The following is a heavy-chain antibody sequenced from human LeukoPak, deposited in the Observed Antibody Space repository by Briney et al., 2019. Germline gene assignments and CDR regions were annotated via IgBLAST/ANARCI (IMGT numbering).Heavy chain of an antibody. CDR3: ARSWSVYGMDV. CDR2: IYYTGST. J-gene: IGHJ6*02. Sequence: PSETLSLTCTVSGGSISNYYWSWIRQPPGKGLEWIGYIYYTGSTNYNPSLKSRVTISVDTSKNQFSLRLTSVTAADTAMYYCARSWSVYGMDVWGQGTTVTVSS. CDR1: GGSISNYY. V-gene: IGHV4-59*08.